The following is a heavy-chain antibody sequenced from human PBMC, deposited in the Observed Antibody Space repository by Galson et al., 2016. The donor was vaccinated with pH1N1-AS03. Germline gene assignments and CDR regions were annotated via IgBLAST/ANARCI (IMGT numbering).Heavy chain of an antibody. CDR3: ARDGIYCVDGASHHRTDGFEI. CDR1: GGTLSTFA. Sequence: SVKVSCKASGGTLSTFAISWVRQAPGQGLEWMGGFISLYDKANYAPKFQDRVTITAAESTNTAFMELSSLRSEDTAVYYCARDGIYCVDGASHHRTDGFEIWGQGTEVTVSS. D-gene: IGHD2-21*01. J-gene: IGHJ3*02. V-gene: IGHV1-69*13. CDR2: FISLYDKA.